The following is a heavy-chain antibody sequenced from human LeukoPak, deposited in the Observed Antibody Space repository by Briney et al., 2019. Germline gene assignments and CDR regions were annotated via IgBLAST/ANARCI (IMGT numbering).Heavy chain of an antibody. CDR3: ARANPHCTNGVCYTNYYYYGMDV. Sequence: SVKVSCKASGGTFSSYAISWVRQAPGQGLKWMGGIIPIFGTANYAQKFQGRVTITADESTSTAYMELSSLRSEDTAVYYCARANPHCTNGVCYTNYYYYGMDVWGQGTTVTVSS. J-gene: IGHJ6*02. CDR2: IIPIFGTA. D-gene: IGHD2-8*01. CDR1: GGTFSSYA. V-gene: IGHV1-69*01.